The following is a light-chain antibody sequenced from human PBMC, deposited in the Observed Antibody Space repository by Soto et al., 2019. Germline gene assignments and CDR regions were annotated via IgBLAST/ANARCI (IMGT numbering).Light chain of an antibody. V-gene: IGKV1-12*01. CDR2: AAS. CDR3: LQVKSFPRT. CDR1: QDINSR. Sequence: DIQMTQSPSSVSASVGDTVTITCRASQDINSRLAWFQQKPGRAPKYLIQAASILQSGFPSRFAGSGSGTDFTLTINPLQPEDFATYYCLQVKSFPRTFGQGTKVEI. J-gene: IGKJ1*01.